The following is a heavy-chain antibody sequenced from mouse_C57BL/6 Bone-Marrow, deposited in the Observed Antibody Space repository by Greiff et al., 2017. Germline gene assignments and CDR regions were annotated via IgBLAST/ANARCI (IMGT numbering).Heavy chain of an antibody. CDR3: APSGPYWYFDV. J-gene: IGHJ1*03. D-gene: IGHD6-1*01. V-gene: IGHV5-4*03. CDR2: ISDGGSYT. CDR1: GFTFSSYA. Sequence: EVKLMESGGGLVKPGGSLKLSCAASGFTFSSYAMSWVRQTPEKRLEWVATISDGGSYTYYPDNVKGRFTISRDNAKNNLYLQMSHLKSEDTAMYYCAPSGPYWYFDVWGTGTTVTVSS.